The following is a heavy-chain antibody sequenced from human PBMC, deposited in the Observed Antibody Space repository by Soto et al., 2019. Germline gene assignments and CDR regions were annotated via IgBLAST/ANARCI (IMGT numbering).Heavy chain of an antibody. CDR2: INPNSGGT. J-gene: IGHJ5*02. V-gene: IGHV1-2*02. D-gene: IGHD6-19*01. CDR1: GYTFTGYY. CDR3: ARADPSSGWWGDSYNWLDP. Sequence: ASVKVSCKASGYTFTGYYMHWVRQAPGQGLEWMGWINPNSGGTNYAQKFQGRVTMTRDTSISTAYMELSRLRSDDTAVYYCARADPSSGWWGDSYNWLDPSGQGTLVTSPQ.